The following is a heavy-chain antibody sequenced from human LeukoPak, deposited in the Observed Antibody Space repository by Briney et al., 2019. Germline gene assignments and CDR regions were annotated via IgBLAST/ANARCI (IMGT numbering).Heavy chain of an antibody. V-gene: IGHV1-69*04. J-gene: IGHJ6*02. CDR1: GYTFTSYG. D-gene: IGHD3-22*01. CDR3: ASTVYYYDSSGLTWYYYYGMDV. CDR2: IIPILGIA. Sequence: SVKVSCKASGYTFTSYGISWVRQAPGQGLEWMGRIIPILGIANYAQKFQGRVTITADKSTSTAYMELSSLRSEDTAVYYCASTVYYYDSSGLTWYYYYGMDVWGQGTTVTVSS.